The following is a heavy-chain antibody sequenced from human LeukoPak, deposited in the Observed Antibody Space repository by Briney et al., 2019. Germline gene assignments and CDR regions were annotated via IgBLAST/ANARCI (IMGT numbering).Heavy chain of an antibody. CDR3: ARHDPIVVVPAADTDDAFDI. V-gene: IGHV4-39*01. Sequence: PSETLSLTCTVSGGSISSSSYYWGWIRRPPGKGLEWIGSIYYSGSTYYNPSLKSRVTISVDTSKNQFSLKLSSVTAADTAVYYCARHDPIVVVPAADTDDAFDIWGQGTMVTVSS. CDR1: GGSISSSSYY. CDR2: IYYSGST. D-gene: IGHD2-2*01. J-gene: IGHJ3*02.